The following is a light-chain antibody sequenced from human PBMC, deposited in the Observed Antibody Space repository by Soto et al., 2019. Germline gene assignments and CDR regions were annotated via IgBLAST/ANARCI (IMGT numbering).Light chain of an antibody. CDR1: SSDVGGYNY. Sequence: QSALTQPPSASGSPGQSVTISCTGTSSDVGGYNYVSWYQQHPGKAPKLMIYEVSKRPSGVPDRVSGSKSGNTASLTVSGLQAEDEADYYCSSYAGSPVVFGGGTQLTVL. V-gene: IGLV2-8*01. CDR2: EVS. J-gene: IGLJ2*01. CDR3: SSYAGSPVV.